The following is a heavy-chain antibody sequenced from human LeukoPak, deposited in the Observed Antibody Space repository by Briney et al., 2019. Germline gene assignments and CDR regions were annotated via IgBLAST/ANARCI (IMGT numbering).Heavy chain of an antibody. CDR1: GVSISPYY. Sequence: SETLSLTCTVSGVSISPYYRTWIRQPAGKGLEWIGRIDANGSTNYNPSLKSRVTISVDTSKNQFSLRLTSVTAADTAVYFCAKERSGDSDYWGQGTLVTVSS. D-gene: IGHD2-21*02. V-gene: IGHV4-4*07. CDR2: IDANGST. CDR3: AKERSGDSDY. J-gene: IGHJ4*02.